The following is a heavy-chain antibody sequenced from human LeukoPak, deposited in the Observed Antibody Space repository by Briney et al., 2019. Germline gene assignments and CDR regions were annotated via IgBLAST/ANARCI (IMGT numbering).Heavy chain of an antibody. J-gene: IGHJ5*02. CDR3: AREGYCSSTRCYASGNNWFDP. D-gene: IGHD2-2*01. CDR2: INPNSGGT. V-gene: IGHV1-2*02. Sequence: ASVNVSCKASGYTFTGYYMHWVRQAPGQGLEWMGWINPNSGGTNYAQKFQGRVTMTRDTSISTAYMELSRLRSDDTAVYYCAREGYCSSTRCYASGNNWFDPWGQGTLVTVSS. CDR1: GYTFTGYY.